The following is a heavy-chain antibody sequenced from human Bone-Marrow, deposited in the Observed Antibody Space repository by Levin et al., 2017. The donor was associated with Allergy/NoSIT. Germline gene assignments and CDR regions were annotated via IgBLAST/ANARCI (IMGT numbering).Heavy chain of an antibody. J-gene: IGHJ4*02. CDR1: GFTVSSNY. V-gene: IGHV3-53*01. Sequence: SCAASGFTVSSNYMSWVRQAPGKGLEWVSVIYSGGSTYYADSVKGRFTISRDNSKNTLYLQMNSLRAEDTAVYYCARDSRIAAAGTGTPNEDYFDYWGQGTLVTVSS. CDR2: IYSGGST. D-gene: IGHD6-13*01. CDR3: ARDSRIAAAGTGTPNEDYFDY.